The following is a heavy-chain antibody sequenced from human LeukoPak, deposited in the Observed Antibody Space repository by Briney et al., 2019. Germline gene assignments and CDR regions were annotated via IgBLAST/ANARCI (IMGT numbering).Heavy chain of an antibody. CDR1: GFTFSSYG. CDR3: AKDGKGAPVAGTGYFDY. Sequence: GGSLRLSCAASGFTFSSYGMHWVRQAPGKGLEWVAVISYDGSNKYYADSVKGRFTISRDNSKNTLYLQMNSLRAEDTAIYYCAKDGKGAPVAGTGYFDYWGQGTLVTVSS. V-gene: IGHV3-30*18. J-gene: IGHJ4*02. D-gene: IGHD6-19*01. CDR2: ISYDGSNK.